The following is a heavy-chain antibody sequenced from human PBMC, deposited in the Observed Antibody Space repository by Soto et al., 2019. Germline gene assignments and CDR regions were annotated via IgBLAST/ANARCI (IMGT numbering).Heavy chain of an antibody. Sequence: SETLSLTCTVSGGSISSYYWSWIRQPPGKGLEWIGYIYYSGSTNYNPSLKSRVTISVDTSKNQFSLKLSSVTAADTAVYYCARATLAMVTPLFDYWGQGTLVTVSS. D-gene: IGHD5-18*01. CDR2: IYYSGST. CDR1: GGSISSYY. J-gene: IGHJ4*02. CDR3: ARATLAMVTPLFDY. V-gene: IGHV4-59*01.